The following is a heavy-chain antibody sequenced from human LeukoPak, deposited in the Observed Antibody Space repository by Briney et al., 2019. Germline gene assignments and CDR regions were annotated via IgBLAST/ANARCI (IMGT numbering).Heavy chain of an antibody. Sequence: GGSLRLSCAASGFTFDDHAMYWVRQAPGKGLEWVSGINWDGSRIGYADAVKGQFTISRDSAKKSLYLQMNSLRTEDTALYYRARASYYYDTSGLGALDIWGQGTLVTVSS. J-gene: IGHJ3*02. CDR1: GFTFDDHA. CDR3: ARASYYYDTSGLGALDI. CDR2: INWDGSRI. V-gene: IGHV3-9*01. D-gene: IGHD3-22*01.